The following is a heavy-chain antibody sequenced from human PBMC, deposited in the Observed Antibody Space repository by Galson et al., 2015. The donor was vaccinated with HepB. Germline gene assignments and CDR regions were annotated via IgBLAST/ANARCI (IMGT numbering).Heavy chain of an antibody. J-gene: IGHJ4*02. CDR3: SRTLPGIDLDY. CDR1: GFTFSDYY. D-gene: IGHD3-3*02. V-gene: IGHV3-72*01. Sequence: SLRLSCAASGFTFSDYYMEWVRQAPGKGLEWVGRVRHRARRYTTDYVASVEGRFTISRDDSKNSLYLQMDSLKTEDTAVYYCSRTLPGIDLDYWGQGTLVTVSS. CDR2: VRHRARRYTT.